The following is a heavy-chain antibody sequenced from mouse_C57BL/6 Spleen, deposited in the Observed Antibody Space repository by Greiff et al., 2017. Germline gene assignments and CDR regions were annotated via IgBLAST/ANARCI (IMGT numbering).Heavy chain of an antibody. V-gene: IGHV1-55*01. D-gene: IGHD2-4*01. CDR3: ARWGYDYNYNAMDY. CDR1: GYTFTSYW. Sequence: QVQLQQPGAELVKPGASVKMSCKASGYTFTSYWITWVKQRPGQGLEWIGDIYPGSGSTNYNEKFKSKATLTVDTSSSTAYMQLSSLTSEDSAVYYCARWGYDYNYNAMDYWGQGTSVTVSS. J-gene: IGHJ4*01. CDR2: IYPGSGST.